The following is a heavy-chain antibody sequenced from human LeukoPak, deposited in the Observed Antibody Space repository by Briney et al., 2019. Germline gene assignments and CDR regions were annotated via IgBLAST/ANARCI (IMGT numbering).Heavy chain of an antibody. D-gene: IGHD3-10*01. V-gene: IGHV3-23*01. CDR1: GFTFSSYA. J-gene: IGHJ4*02. CDR2: ISRSDGTT. CDR3: AKDPPGSRIIMAAFDF. Sequence: GGSLRLSCAGSGFTFSSYAMTWVRQAPGTGLEWVSSISRSDGTTYYADSVKGRFTISRDNSKNTLYLQMNSLSAEDTAVYYCAKDPPGSRIIMAAFDFWGQGTLVTVSS.